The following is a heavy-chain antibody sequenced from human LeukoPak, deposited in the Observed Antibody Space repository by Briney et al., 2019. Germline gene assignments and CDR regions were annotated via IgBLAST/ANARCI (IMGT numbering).Heavy chain of an antibody. D-gene: IGHD5-12*01. V-gene: IGHV3-33*01. CDR3: ARAYSGFSSRGFDY. CDR2: IWYDGSNK. CDR1: GLTFSSYG. J-gene: IGHJ4*02. Sequence: PGGSLRLSCATSGLTFSSYGMHWVRQAPGKGLEWVADIWYDGSNKYYADSVKGRFTISRDNSKNTVSLQMTSLRAEDTAVYYCARAYSGFSSRGFDYWGQGTLVSVSS.